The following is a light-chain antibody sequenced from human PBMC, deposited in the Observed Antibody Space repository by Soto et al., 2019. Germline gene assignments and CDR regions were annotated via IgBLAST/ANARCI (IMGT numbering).Light chain of an antibody. CDR3: SSYTSSSTPYV. J-gene: IGLJ1*01. CDR2: DVS. V-gene: IGLV2-14*01. Sequence: QSVLTQPASVSGSPGQSITISCTGTSSDFGGYNYVSWYQQHPGKAPKLMIYDVSNRPSGVSNRFSGSKSGNTASLTISGLQAEDEADYYCSSYTSSSTPYVFGTGTKVIVL. CDR1: SSDFGGYNY.